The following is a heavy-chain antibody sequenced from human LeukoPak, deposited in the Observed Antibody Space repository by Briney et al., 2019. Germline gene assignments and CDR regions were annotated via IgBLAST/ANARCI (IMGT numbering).Heavy chain of an antibody. CDR3: GAGYCSSTSCYTLDY. V-gene: IGHV1-69*05. D-gene: IGHD2-2*02. J-gene: IGHJ4*02. CDR2: IIPIFGTA. CDR1: GGTFSSYA. Sequence: SVKVSCKASGGTFSSYAISWVRQAPGQGLEWMGGIIPIFGTANYAQKSQGRVTITTDESTSTAYMELSSLRSEDTAVYYCGAGYCSSTSCYTLDYWGQGTLVTASS.